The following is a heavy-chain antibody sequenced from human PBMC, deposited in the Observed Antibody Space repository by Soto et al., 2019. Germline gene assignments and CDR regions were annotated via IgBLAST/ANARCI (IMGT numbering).Heavy chain of an antibody. Sequence: SETLSLTCTVSGGSVNTAPYHWSWIRQSPRNGLEWIGNIYYTGSTNYNPSFESRVAISLDTSNNQFSLRLTSLTAADTAVYFCARDHHSYYDTSGYYPYFDFWGQGTLITVSS. CDR2: IYYTGST. CDR3: ARDHHSYYDTSGYYPYFDF. CDR1: GGSVNTAPYH. J-gene: IGHJ4*02. D-gene: IGHD3-22*01. V-gene: IGHV4-61*01.